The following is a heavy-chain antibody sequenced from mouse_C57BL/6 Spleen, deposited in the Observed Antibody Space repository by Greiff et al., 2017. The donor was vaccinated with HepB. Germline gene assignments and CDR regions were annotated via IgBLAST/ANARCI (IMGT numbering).Heavy chain of an antibody. Sequence: EVQLQQSVAELVRPGASVKLSCTASGFNIKNTYMHWVKQRPEQGLEWIGRIDPANGNTKYAPKFQGKATITADTSSNTAYLQLSSLTSEDTGIYYWARSGDYDGGAFAYWGQGTLVTVSA. CDR1: GFNIKNTY. CDR3: ARSGDYDGGAFAY. J-gene: IGHJ3*01. V-gene: IGHV14-3*01. CDR2: IDPANGNT. D-gene: IGHD2-4*01.